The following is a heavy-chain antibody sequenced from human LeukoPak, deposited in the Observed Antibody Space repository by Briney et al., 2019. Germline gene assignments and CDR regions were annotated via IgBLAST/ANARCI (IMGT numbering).Heavy chain of an antibody. CDR2: IYPGDSDT. CDR3: ARPHDGPTPNWFDP. D-gene: IGHD5-24*01. V-gene: IGHV5-51*01. Sequence: GESLKISCKGSGYSFTSYWIGCVRQTPGKGLEWMGIIYPGDSDTRYSPSFQGQVTISADKSISTAYLQWSSLKASDTAMYYCARPHDGPTPNWFDPWGQGTLVIVSS. CDR1: GYSFTSYW. J-gene: IGHJ5*02.